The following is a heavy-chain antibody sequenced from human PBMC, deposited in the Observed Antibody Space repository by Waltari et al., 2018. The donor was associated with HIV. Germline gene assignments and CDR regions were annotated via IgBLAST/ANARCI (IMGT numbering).Heavy chain of an antibody. CDR2: INPKSGGT. V-gene: IGHV1-2*06. CDR1: RYTFTGYY. Sequence: QVQLVQSGAEVKRPGASVKVSCKASRYTFTGYYIQWVRQAPGQGLEWMGRINPKSGGTNYAQKFQGRVTMTRDTSIGTAYMELRSLRSDDTAVYYCAGMYYDFLTGYLNWFDPWGQGTLVTVSS. D-gene: IGHD3-9*01. CDR3: AGMYYDFLTGYLNWFDP. J-gene: IGHJ5*02.